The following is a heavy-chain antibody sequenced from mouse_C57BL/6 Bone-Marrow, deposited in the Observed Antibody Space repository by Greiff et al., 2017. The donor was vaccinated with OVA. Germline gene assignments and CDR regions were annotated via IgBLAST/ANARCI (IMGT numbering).Heavy chain of an antibody. V-gene: IGHV1-52*01. CDR1: GYTFTSYW. J-gene: IGHJ1*03. D-gene: IGHD2-1*01. CDR3: AREEGVIYYGNYGYLDV. Sequence: QVQLQQPGAELVRPGSSVKLSCKASGYTFTSYWMHWVKQRPIQGLEWIGNIDPSDSETHYNQKFKDKATLTVDKSSSTAYMQLSSLTSEDSAVYYCAREEGVIYYGNYGYLDVWGTGTTVTVSS. CDR2: IDPSDSET.